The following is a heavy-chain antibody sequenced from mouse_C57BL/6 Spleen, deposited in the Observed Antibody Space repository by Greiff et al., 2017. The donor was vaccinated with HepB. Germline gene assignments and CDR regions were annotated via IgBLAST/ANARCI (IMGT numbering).Heavy chain of an antibody. V-gene: IGHV5-4*01. D-gene: IGHD4-1*01. CDR2: ISDGGSYT. Sequence: EVMLVESGGGLVKPGGSLKLSCAASGFTFSSYAMSWVRQTPEKRLEWVATISDGGSYTYYPDNVKGRFTISRDNAKNNLYLQMSHLKSEDTAMYYCARELGRGGYFDVWGTGTTVTVAS. CDR1: GFTFSSYA. J-gene: IGHJ1*03. CDR3: ARELGRGGYFDV.